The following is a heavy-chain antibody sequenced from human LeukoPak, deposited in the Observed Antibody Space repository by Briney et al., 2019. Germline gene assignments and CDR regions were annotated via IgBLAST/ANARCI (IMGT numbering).Heavy chain of an antibody. CDR3: AHTATLYYYYYMDV. J-gene: IGHJ6*03. V-gene: IGHV4-61*02. Sequence: PSETLSLTCTVSGGSISSGSYYWSWIRQPAGKGLELIGRIYTSGSTNYNPSLKSRVTISVDTSKNQFSLKLSSVTAADTAVYYCAHTATLYYYYYMDVWGKGTTVTVSS. CDR1: GGSISSGSYY. CDR2: IYTSGST. D-gene: IGHD5-18*01.